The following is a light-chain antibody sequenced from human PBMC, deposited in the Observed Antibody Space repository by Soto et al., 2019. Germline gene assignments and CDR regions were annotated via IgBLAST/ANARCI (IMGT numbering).Light chain of an antibody. CDR3: SSYAGSSARVV. CDR2: EGT. V-gene: IGLV2-23*01. Sequence: QSALTQPASVSGSPGQSITISCTRSSTDFENYNLVSWYQHCPDKAPKLIIYEGTKRPSEISDRFSGSESDTTASLIISGLQPEDEADYYCSSYAGSSARVVFGGGTKVTFL. CDR1: STDFENYNL. J-gene: IGLJ2*01.